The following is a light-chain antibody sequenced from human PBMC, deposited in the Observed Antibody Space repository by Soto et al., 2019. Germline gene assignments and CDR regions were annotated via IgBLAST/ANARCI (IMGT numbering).Light chain of an antibody. CDR2: FDD. Sequence: QSVLTQPPSVSGAPRQTVTISCSGSSSNFGNNVVNWYQQLPGKAPKLLIYFDDLLPSGVSDRFSASKSGTSASLAVSGLQSDDEADYYCATWDDSLNGVIFGGGTKLTVL. CDR1: SSNFGNNV. V-gene: IGLV1-36*01. J-gene: IGLJ2*01. CDR3: ATWDDSLNGVI.